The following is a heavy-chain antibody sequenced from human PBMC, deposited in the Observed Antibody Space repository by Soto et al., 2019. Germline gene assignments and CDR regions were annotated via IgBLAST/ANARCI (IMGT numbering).Heavy chain of an antibody. CDR3: AKYYGYCSGGSCDSSGWFDP. Sequence: QVQLVESGGGVVQPGRSLRLSCAASGFTFSSYGMHWVRQAPGKGLEWVAVISYDGSNKYYADSVKGRFTISRDNSKNTLYMQMNILRAEDTAVYYCAKYYGYCSGGSCDSSGWFDPWGQGTLVTVSS. D-gene: IGHD2-15*01. CDR1: GFTFSSYG. J-gene: IGHJ5*02. V-gene: IGHV3-30*18. CDR2: ISYDGSNK.